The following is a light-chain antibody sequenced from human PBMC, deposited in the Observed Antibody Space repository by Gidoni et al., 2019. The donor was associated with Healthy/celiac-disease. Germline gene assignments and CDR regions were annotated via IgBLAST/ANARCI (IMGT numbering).Light chain of an antibody. CDR2: DDS. CDR3: QVWDSSSDHPV. J-gene: IGLJ3*02. V-gene: IGLV3-21*02. CDR1: NIGSKS. Sequence: SYVLTQPPSVSVAPGQTARITCGGNNIGSKSVHWYQQKPGQAPVLVVYDDSERPAGIPERFSGSNSGNTATLTISRVEAGDEADYYCQVWDSSSDHPVFGGGTKLTV.